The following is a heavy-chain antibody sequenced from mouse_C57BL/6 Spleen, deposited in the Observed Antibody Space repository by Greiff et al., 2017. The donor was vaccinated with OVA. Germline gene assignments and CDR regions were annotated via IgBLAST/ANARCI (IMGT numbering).Heavy chain of an antibody. CDR3: ASYYSNYFDY. D-gene: IGHD2-5*01. Sequence: EVKLMESGGGLVKPGGSLKLSCAASGFTFSSYAMSWVRQTPEKRLEWVATISDGGSYTYYPDNVKGRFTISRDKAKNNLYLQMSHLKSEDTAMYDGASYYSNYFDYWGQGTPLTVSA. CDR1: GFTFSSYA. J-gene: IGHJ2*01. CDR2: ISDGGSYT. V-gene: IGHV5-4*03.